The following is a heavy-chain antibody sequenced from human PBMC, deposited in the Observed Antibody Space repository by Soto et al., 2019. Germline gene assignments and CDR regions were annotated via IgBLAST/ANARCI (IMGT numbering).Heavy chain of an antibody. CDR1: GFTFSSYW. Sequence: EVQLVESGGGLVQPGGSLRLSCASSGFTFSSYWMHWLRQTPGKGLEWVSRIKGDGTTTNYADSVRGRFTISRDNAKNTLSLQRIGPRVDDAAVYSCARGLQGQIGLDVWGQGTTAIVSS. V-gene: IGHV3-74*01. J-gene: IGHJ6*02. CDR2: IKGDGTTT. D-gene: IGHD4-4*01. CDR3: ARGLQGQIGLDV.